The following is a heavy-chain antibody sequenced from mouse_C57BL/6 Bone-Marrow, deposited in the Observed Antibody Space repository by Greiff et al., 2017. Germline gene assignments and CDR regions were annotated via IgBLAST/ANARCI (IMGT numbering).Heavy chain of an antibody. CDR2: INPYNGGT. CDR1: GYTFTDYY. CDR3: ASLTGTDY. D-gene: IGHD4-1*01. J-gene: IGHJ2*01. Sequence: VQLQQSGPVLVKPGASVKMSCKASGYTFTDYYMNWVKQSHGKSLEWIGVINPYNGGTSYNQKFKGKATLTVDKSSSTAYMELNSLTSEDSTVYYCASLTGTDYWGQGTTLTVSS. V-gene: IGHV1-19*01.